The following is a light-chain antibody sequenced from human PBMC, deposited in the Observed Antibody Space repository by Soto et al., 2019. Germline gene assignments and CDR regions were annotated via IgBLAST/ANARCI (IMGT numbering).Light chain of an antibody. CDR2: AAS. Sequence: IQMTQSPSSLSASVGDRVTITCRASQSISSYLNWYQQKPGKAPKLLIYAASSLQSGVPSRFSGSGSGTDFTLTISSLQPEDFATYYCQQSYSTPLTLGQGTKLEIK. V-gene: IGKV1-39*01. CDR1: QSISSY. CDR3: QQSYSTPLT. J-gene: IGKJ2*01.